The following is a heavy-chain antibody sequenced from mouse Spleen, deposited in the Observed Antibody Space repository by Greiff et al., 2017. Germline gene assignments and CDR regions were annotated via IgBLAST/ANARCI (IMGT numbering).Heavy chain of an antibody. CDR1: GYAFSSSW. V-gene: IGHV1-82*01. CDR2: IYPGDGDT. Sequence: QVQLQQSGPELVKPGASVKISCKASGYAFSSSWMNWVKQRPGKGLEWIGRIYPGDGDTNYNGKFKGKATLTADKSSSTAYMQLSSLTSEDSAVYFCARGDGYYVDYAMDYWGQGTSVTVSS. CDR3: ARGDGYYVDYAMDY. D-gene: IGHD2-3*01. J-gene: IGHJ4*01.